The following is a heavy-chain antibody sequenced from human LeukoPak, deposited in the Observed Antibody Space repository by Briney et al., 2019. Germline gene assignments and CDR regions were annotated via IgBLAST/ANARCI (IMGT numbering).Heavy chain of an antibody. CDR3: ARWGRPNFDY. D-gene: IGHD7-27*01. CDR1: GGSIRGYS. Sequence: KPSETLSLTCTVSGGSIRGYSWSWLRQPPGEGLEWLGYISDSGSTSYNPSLKTRIIISLDTSKNQFSLKLSSATAADTAVYYCARWGRPNFDYWGQGTLVTVSS. CDR2: ISDSGST. J-gene: IGHJ4*02. V-gene: IGHV4-59*01.